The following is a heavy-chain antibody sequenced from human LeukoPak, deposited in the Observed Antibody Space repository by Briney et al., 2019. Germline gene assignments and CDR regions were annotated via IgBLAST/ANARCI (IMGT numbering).Heavy chain of an antibody. D-gene: IGHD1-20*01. CDR2: IIPIFDKA. Sequence: SVTVSSMVSVGTFIIYGVSWVRQAPGQGLEWLGRIIPIFDKANYAQKFLERVAFSADKASTTIYMELRSLRSNDTALFYCAWYNWEHNWIDGWG. V-gene: IGHV1-69*06. CDR1: VGTFIIYG. J-gene: IGHJ6*01. CDR3: AWYNWEHNWIDG.